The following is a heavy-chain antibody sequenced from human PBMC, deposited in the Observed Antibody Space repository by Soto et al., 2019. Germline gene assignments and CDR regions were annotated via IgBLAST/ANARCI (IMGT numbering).Heavy chain of an antibody. CDR2: IDWDDDK. V-gene: IGHV2-70*01. CDR3: ARMAPTGRKDYFDY. Sequence: SGPTLVNPTQTLTLTCTFSGFSLSTSGMCVSWIRQPPGKALEWLALIDWDDDKYYSTSLKTRLTISKDTSKNQVVLTMTNMGPVDTATYYCARMAPTGRKDYFDYWGQGTLVTVSS. CDR1: GFSLSTSGMC. J-gene: IGHJ4*02. D-gene: IGHD1-1*01.